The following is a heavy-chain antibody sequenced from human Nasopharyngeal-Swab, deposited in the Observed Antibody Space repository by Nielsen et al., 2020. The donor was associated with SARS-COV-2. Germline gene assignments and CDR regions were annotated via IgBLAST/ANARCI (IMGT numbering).Heavy chain of an antibody. CDR1: GYTFTSYD. J-gene: IGHJ6*02. V-gene: IGHV1-8*01. Sequence: ASVKVSCKASGYTFTSYDINWVRQATGQGLEWIGWMNPNSGNTGYAQKFQGRVTTTRNTSISTAYMELSSLRSEDTAVYYCARHPITIFGVVIDYYYYGMDVWGQGTTVTVSS. CDR3: ARHPITIFGVVIDYYYYGMDV. CDR2: MNPNSGNT. D-gene: IGHD3-3*01.